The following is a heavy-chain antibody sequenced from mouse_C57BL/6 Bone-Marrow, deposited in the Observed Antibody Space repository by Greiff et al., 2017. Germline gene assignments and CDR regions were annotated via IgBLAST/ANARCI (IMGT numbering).Heavy chain of an antibody. J-gene: IGHJ1*03. V-gene: IGHV5-12*01. CDR3: ARQRLLLPLWYFDV. Sequence: EVKLEESGGGLVQPGGSLKLSCAASGFTFSDYYMYWVRQTPEKRLEWVAYISNGGGSTYYQDTVKGRFTISRDNAKNTLYLQMSRLKSEDTAMYYCARQRLLLPLWYFDVWGTGTTVTVSS. CDR1: GFTFSDYY. D-gene: IGHD1-1*01. CDR2: ISNGGGST.